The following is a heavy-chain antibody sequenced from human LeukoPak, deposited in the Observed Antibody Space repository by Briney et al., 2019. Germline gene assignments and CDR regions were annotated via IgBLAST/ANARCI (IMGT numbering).Heavy chain of an antibody. J-gene: IGHJ5*02. CDR3: ARRRVKLELRWFDP. D-gene: IGHD1-7*01. Sequence: GSLRLSCAASGFTVSSNYMSWVRQAPGKGLEWIGSIYYSGSTYYNPSLKSRVTISVDTSKNQFSLKLSSVTAADTAVYYCARRRVKLELRWFDPWGQGTLVTVSS. CDR2: IYYSGST. CDR1: GFTVSSNY. V-gene: IGHV4-39*07.